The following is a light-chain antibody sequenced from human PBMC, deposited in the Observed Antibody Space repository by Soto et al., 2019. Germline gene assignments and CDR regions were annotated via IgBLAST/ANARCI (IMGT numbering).Light chain of an antibody. CDR3: AAWYDSLSGAV. Sequence: QLVLTQPPSASGTPRQRVTLSCSGSSSNIGSNYVHWYQQLPGTAPKLLINRTNHRPSGVPDRFSGSKSGASASLAISGLRSEDEADYYCAAWYDSLSGAVFGGGTQLTVL. CDR1: SSNIGSNY. J-gene: IGLJ7*01. V-gene: IGLV1-47*01. CDR2: RTN.